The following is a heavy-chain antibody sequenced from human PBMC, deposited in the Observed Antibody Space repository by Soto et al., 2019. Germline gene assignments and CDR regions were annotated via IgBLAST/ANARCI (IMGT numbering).Heavy chain of an antibody. J-gene: IGHJ4*02. CDR1: GGTFSNYA. V-gene: IGHV1-69*01. Sequence: QVQVVQSGAEVKKPWSSVKVSCKASGGTFSNYAISWVRQAPGHGLEWVGGIIPLTETPVYAQTVQGRLTITADEITSAAYMELSSLRSDDTAVYYCVIGTRNSWTCDFWGQGTLVTVSS. CDR2: IIPLTETP. CDR3: VIGTRNSWTCDF. D-gene: IGHD6-13*01.